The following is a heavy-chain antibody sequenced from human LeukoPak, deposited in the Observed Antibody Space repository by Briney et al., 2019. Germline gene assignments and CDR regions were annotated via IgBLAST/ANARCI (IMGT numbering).Heavy chain of an antibody. CDR2: ISWNSGSI. J-gene: IGHJ5*02. CDR3: XXXXXYSSGWYSP. D-gene: IGHD6-19*01. CDR1: GFTFDDYA. V-gene: IGHV3-9*01. Sequence: GGSLRLSCAASGFTFDDYAMHWVRQAPGKGLEWVSGISWNSGSIGYADSVKGRFTISRDNAKNSLYLQMNSLRAEDTALYYXXXXXXYSSGWYSPWGQGTLVTVSS.